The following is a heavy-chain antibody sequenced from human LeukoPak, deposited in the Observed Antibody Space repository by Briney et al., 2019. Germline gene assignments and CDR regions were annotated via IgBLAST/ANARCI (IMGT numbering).Heavy chain of an antibody. Sequence: KPGESLKISCKGSGYSFTSYWIGWVRQMPGKGLEWMGIIYPGDSDTRYSPSFQGQVTISADKSISTAYLQWSSLKASDTAMYYCARLELYYYGSGSYPPPDYWGQGTLVTVSS. V-gene: IGHV5-51*03. J-gene: IGHJ4*02. CDR1: GYSFTSYW. CDR2: IYPGDSDT. D-gene: IGHD3-10*01. CDR3: ARLELYYYGSGSYPPPDY.